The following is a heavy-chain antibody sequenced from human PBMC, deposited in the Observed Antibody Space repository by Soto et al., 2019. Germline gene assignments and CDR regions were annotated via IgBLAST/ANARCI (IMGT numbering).Heavy chain of an antibody. J-gene: IGHJ4*02. Sequence: SETLSLTCTVSGDSISSNNNYWSWIRQPPGEGLEWIGFISYSGTTSYSPSLKSRVAISLDTSKNQFSLSLSSVTAADTAVYYCARAGVYGDNFDYWGQGTLVTVS. CDR1: GDSISSNNNY. CDR3: ARAGVYGDNFDY. D-gene: IGHD4-17*01. CDR2: ISYSGTT. V-gene: IGHV4-30-4*01.